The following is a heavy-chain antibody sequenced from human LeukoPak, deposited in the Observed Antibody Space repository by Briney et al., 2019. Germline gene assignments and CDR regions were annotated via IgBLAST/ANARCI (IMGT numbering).Heavy chain of an antibody. CDR3: ARDAYSNYNFDY. D-gene: IGHD4-11*01. CDR2: INPSGGST. V-gene: IGHV1-46*01. J-gene: IGHJ4*02. Sequence: ASVRVSYKASGYTFTRYYMHWVRQAPGQELEWMGIINPSGGSTSYAQKFQGRVTMTRDMSTSTVYMELSSLRSEDTAVYYCARDAYSNYNFDYWGQGTLVTVSS. CDR1: GYTFTRYY.